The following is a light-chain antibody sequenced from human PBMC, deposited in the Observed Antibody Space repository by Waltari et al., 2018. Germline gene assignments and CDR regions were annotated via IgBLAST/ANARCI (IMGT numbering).Light chain of an antibody. CDR1: QSVNGA. CDR2: HAS. J-gene: IGKJ1*01. V-gene: IGKV3-20*01. CDR3: QHYLRLPVT. Sequence: EIVFTQSQGTVSLCPGEGATPSCRASQSVNGALAWYQQNQGQAPRLLIYHASNRATGIPDRFSGSGSGTDFSLTISRLEPEDFAVYYCQHYLRLPVTFGQGTKVEI.